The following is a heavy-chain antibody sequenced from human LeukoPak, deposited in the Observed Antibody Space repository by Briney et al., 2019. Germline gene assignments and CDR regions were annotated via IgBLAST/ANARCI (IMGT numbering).Heavy chain of an antibody. V-gene: IGHV4-61*02. CDR1: GGSISSGSYY. CDR3: ARETYYYDSSGYFPYYYHYYMDV. J-gene: IGHJ6*03. CDR2: IYTIGST. Sequence: PSETLSLTCTVSGGSISSGSYYWSWLRQPAGKGLEWIGRIYTIGSTNYNPSLKSRVTISVDTSKNQFSLKLSSVTAADTAVYYCARETYYYDSSGYFPYYYHYYMDVWGKGTTVTVSS. D-gene: IGHD3-22*01.